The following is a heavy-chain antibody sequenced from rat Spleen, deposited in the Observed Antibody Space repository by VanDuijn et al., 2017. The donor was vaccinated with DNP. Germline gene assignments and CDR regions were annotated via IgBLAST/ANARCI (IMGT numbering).Heavy chain of an antibody. Sequence: EVQLVESGGGLVQPGRSLKLSCAASGFTFSNYGMHWIRQAPTKGLEWVASISPSGGSTYYRDSVKGRFTISRDNAKSTLYLQMDSLRSEDTATYYCARQRVMYTTATGFAYWGQGTLVTVSS. V-gene: IGHV5-19*01. D-gene: IGHD1-6*01. J-gene: IGHJ3*01. CDR2: ISPSGGST. CDR1: GFTFSNYG. CDR3: ARQRVMYTTATGFAY.